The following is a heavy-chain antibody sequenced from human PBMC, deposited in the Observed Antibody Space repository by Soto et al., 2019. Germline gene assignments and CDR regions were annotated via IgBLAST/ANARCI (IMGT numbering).Heavy chain of an antibody. CDR2: VRGNGDPP. CDR3: VKSRGGNNFDFFD. Sequence: GGSLRLSCAASGFTFSSYAMHWVRQAPGKGLEYVSGVRGNGDPPFYADSVKGRFTISRDNSKNTLYLQMSGLSADDTAVYYCVKSRGGNNFDFFDWGQGALVTVSS. CDR1: GFTFSSYA. D-gene: IGHD5-12*01. V-gene: IGHV3-64D*06. J-gene: IGHJ4*02.